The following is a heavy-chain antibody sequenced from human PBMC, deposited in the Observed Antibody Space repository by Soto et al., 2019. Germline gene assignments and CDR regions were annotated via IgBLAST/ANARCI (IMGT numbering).Heavy chain of an antibody. CDR3: AKDALRFLEWLLYPDYYYGMDV. J-gene: IGHJ6*02. V-gene: IGHV3-23*01. CDR2: ISGSGGST. CDR1: GFTFSNAW. Sequence: GGSLRLSCAASGFTFSNAWMSWVRQAPGKGLEWVSAISGSGGSTYYADSVKGRFTISRDNSKNTLYLQMNSLRAEDTAVYYCAKDALRFLEWLLYPDYYYGMDVWGQGTTVTVSS. D-gene: IGHD3-3*01.